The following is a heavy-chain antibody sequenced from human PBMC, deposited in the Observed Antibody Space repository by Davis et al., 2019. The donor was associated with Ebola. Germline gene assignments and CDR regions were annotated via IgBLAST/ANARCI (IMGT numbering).Heavy chain of an antibody. CDR3: ARGGGLV. J-gene: IGHJ3*01. CDR1: GGSISSYY. Sequence: SETLSLTCTVSGGSISSYYWSWIRQPPGKGLEWIGYIYYSGSTYYNPSLKSRVTISVDTSKNQFSLKLSSVTAADTAVYYCARGGGLVWGQGTMVTVSS. D-gene: IGHD3-16*01. CDR2: IYYSGST. V-gene: IGHV4-59*12.